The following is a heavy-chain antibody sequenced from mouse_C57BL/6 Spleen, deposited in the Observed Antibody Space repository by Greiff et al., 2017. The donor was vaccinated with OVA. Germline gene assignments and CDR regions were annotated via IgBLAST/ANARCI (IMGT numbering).Heavy chain of an antibody. J-gene: IGHJ2*01. Sequence: VQLQQSGPELVKPGASVKISCKASGYAFSSSWMNWVKQRPGKGLEWIGRIYPGDGDTNYNGKFKGKATLTADKSSSTAYMQLSSLTSEDSAVYFCASPYYGSSYGYFDYWGQGTTLTVSS. CDR2: IYPGDGDT. CDR3: ASPYYGSSYGYFDY. CDR1: GYAFSSSW. V-gene: IGHV1-82*01. D-gene: IGHD1-1*01.